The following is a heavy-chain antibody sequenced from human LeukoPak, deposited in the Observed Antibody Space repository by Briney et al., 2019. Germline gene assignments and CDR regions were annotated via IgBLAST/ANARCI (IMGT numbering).Heavy chain of an antibody. CDR1: GYTFTNHD. D-gene: IGHD4-17*01. CDR3: ARTAVTPGSSDAFDI. Sequence: ASVKVSCKASGYTFTNHDINWVRQATGQGLEWMGWMSPSRGDTGYAQKFQGRVTMTRNTSISTAYMELSSLRSEDTAVYYCARTAVTPGSSDAFDIWGQGTMVTVSS. CDR2: MSPSRGDT. J-gene: IGHJ3*02. V-gene: IGHV1-8*01.